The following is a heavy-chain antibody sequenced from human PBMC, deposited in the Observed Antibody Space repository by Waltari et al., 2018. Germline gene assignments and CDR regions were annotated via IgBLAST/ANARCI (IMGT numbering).Heavy chain of an antibody. V-gene: IGHV1-8*03. CDR1: GYSFTDFD. Sequence: QVQLVQSGAEVQQPRASGQVSCRASGYSFTDFDINWVRQAPGQGLEWMGWLSPHNGNSGYAPQFHGRVAISGETAITTAYMELSSLTSDDTAVYYCARTTAARRTHYYYMDVWGEGTTVTISS. CDR3: ARTTAARRTHYYYMDV. D-gene: IGHD6-6*01. J-gene: IGHJ6*03. CDR2: LSPHNGNS.